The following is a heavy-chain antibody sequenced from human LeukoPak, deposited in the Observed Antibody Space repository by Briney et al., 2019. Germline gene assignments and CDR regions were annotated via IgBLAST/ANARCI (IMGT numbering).Heavy chain of an antibody. D-gene: IGHD6-25*01. Sequence: SGTLSLTCTVSGGSLSSYYWSWMRQPAGKGLEWIGRIYTCGRTNYNPSLKSRVTMSVDTSKNQFSLKLSSLTAADTAVYYCARGLTVAAYYYGMDVWGQGTTVTVS. V-gene: IGHV4-4*07. CDR3: ARGLTVAAYYYGMDV. CDR2: IYTCGRT. J-gene: IGHJ6*02. CDR1: GGSLSSYY.